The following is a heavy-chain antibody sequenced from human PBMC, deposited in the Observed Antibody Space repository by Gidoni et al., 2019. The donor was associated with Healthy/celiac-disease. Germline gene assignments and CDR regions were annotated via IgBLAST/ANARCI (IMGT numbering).Heavy chain of an antibody. D-gene: IGHD2-2*01. J-gene: IGHJ6*02. CDR3: ARAQIVVVPAAARPHPFYGMDV. CDR2: ISSSSSYI. V-gene: IGHV3-21*01. Sequence: EVQLVESGGGLVKPGGSLRLSCAASGFTFSTYSMNWVRQAPGKGLEWVSSISSSSSYIYYADSVKGRFTISRDNAKNSLYLQMNSLRAEDTAVYYCARAQIVVVPAAARPHPFYGMDVWGQGTTVTVSS. CDR1: GFTFSTYS.